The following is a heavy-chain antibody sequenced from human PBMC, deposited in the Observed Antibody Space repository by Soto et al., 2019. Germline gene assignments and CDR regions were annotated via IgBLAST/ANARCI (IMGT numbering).Heavy chain of an antibody. CDR1: GFTFSNYW. CDR3: ARDSANCTSSNSRSEGFEI. Sequence: EVQLVQSGGGLVQPGGSLRLSCVASGFTFSNYWMSWVRQAPGKGLEWVANIKKDGSEKYYVDSVKGRFTISRDNAKNSLYPQMTSLRAEPTALYYCARDSANCTSSNSRSEGFEIWYPGTMVSFPS. J-gene: IGHJ3*02. CDR2: IKKDGSEK. V-gene: IGHV3-7*04. D-gene: IGHD2-2*01.